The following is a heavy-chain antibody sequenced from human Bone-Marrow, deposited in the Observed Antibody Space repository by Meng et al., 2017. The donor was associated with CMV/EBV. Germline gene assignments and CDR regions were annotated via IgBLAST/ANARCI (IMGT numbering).Heavy chain of an antibody. J-gene: IGHJ4*02. Sequence: GESLKISCAASGFTFSTYAMNWVRQPPGKGLEWISAVSTGGSTNYADSVKGRFPVPRDNSNNTLYLLMNDLSAEDTALYYCARGDQLLGRGGFWGQGTLVTVSS. CDR3: ARGDQLLGRGGF. V-gene: IGHV3-23*01. CDR1: GFTFSTYA. CDR2: VSTGGST. D-gene: IGHD2-2*01.